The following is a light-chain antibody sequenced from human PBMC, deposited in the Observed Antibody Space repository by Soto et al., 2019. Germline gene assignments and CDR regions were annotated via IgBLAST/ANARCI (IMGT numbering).Light chain of an antibody. Sequence: QSVLTQPASVSGSPGQSITISRTGTSSDVGSYNLVSWYQQHPGKAPKLMIYEGSKRPSGVSNRFSGSKSGNTASLTISGLLAEDETDYYCCSYAGSSTLFGTGTKVTVL. CDR2: EGS. CDR1: SSDVGSYNL. CDR3: CSYAGSSTL. V-gene: IGLV2-23*03. J-gene: IGLJ1*01.